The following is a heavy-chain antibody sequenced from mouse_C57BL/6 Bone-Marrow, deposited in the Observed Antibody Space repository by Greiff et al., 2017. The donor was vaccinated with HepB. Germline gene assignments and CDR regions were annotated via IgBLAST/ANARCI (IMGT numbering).Heavy chain of an antibody. CDR3: ARQGWLLPPHWYFDV. J-gene: IGHJ1*03. Sequence: EVQLVESGGDLVKPGGSLKLSCAASGFTFSSYGMSWVRQTPDKRLEWVATISSGGSYTYYPASVQGRFTISRDTAKNTLYLQMSSLKSEDTTMYYCARQGWLLPPHWYFDVWGTGTTVTVSS. CDR2: ISSGGSYT. V-gene: IGHV5-6*01. CDR1: GFTFSSYG. D-gene: IGHD2-3*01.